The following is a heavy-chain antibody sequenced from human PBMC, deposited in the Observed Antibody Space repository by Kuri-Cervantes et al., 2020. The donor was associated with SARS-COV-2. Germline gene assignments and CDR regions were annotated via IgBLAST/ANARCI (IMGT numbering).Heavy chain of an antibody. V-gene: IGHV4-61*01. CDR1: GGSVSSGSYY. CDR2: IYYSGST. J-gene: IGHJ6*02. D-gene: IGHD3-16*02. Sequence: SETLSLTCTVSGGSVSSGSYYWSWIRQPPGKGLEWIGYIYYSGSTNYNPSLKSRVTISVDTSKNQFSLKLSSVTAADTAVYYCARGPGLYSRKAYGMDVWGQGTTVTDSS. CDR3: ARGPGLYSRKAYGMDV.